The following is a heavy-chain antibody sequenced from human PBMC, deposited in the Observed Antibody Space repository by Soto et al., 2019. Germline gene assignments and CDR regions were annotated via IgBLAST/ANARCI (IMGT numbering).Heavy chain of an antibody. V-gene: IGHV1-24*01. CDR1: GYSLTELS. J-gene: IGHJ6*02. CDR3: ATVGYCISTSCPERYYYYGMDV. D-gene: IGHD2-2*01. Sequence: EASVKVSCKVSGYSLTELSMHWVRQAPGKGLEWMGGFDPEDGETIYAQKFQGRVTMTEDTSTDTAYMELSSLRSEDTAVYYCATVGYCISTSCPERYYYYGMDVWGQGTTVTVSS. CDR2: FDPEDGET.